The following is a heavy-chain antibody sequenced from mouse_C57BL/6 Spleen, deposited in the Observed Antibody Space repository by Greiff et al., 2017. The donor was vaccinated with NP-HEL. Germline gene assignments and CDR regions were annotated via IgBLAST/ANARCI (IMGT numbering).Heavy chain of an antibody. V-gene: IGHV10-1*01. CDR2: IRSKSNNYAT. CDR3: VRSYYYGSSYLYFDV. J-gene: IGHJ1*03. Sequence: EVQRVESGGGLVQPKGSLKLSCAASGFSFNTYAMNWVRQAPGKGLEWVARIRSKSNNYATYYADSVKDRFTISRDDSESMLYLQMNNLKTEDTAMYYCVRSYYYGSSYLYFDVWGTGTTVTVSS. D-gene: IGHD1-1*01. CDR1: GFSFNTYA.